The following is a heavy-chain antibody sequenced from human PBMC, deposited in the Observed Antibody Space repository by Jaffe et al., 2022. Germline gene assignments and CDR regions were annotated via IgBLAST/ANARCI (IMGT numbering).Heavy chain of an antibody. CDR1: GFTFSNAW. J-gene: IGHJ4*02. Sequence: EVQLVESGGGLVKPGGSLRLSCAASGFTFSNAWMSWVRQAPGKGLEWVGRIKSKTDGGTTDYAAPVKGRFTISRDDSKNTLYLQMNSLKTEDTAVYYCTTDLVVVAEFDYWGQGTLVTVSS. CDR2: IKSKTDGGTT. D-gene: IGHD2-15*01. V-gene: IGHV3-15*01. CDR3: TTDLVVVAEFDY.